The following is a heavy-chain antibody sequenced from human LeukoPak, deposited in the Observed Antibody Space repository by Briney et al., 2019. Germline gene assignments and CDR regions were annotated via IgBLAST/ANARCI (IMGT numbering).Heavy chain of an antibody. CDR3: AGIAVAATLDY. J-gene: IGHJ4*02. D-gene: IGHD6-19*01. CDR2: INHSGST. CDR1: GGSFSGYY. V-gene: IGHV4-34*01. Sequence: SETLSLTCAVYGGSFSGYYWSWIRQPPGKGLEWIGEINHSGSTNYNPSLKSRVTISVDTSKNQFSLKLSSVTAADTAVYYCAGIAVAATLDYWGQGTLVTVSS.